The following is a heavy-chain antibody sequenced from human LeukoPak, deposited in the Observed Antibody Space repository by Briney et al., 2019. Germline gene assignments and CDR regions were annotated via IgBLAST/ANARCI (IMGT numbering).Heavy chain of an antibody. CDR2: IHYNGST. D-gene: IGHD6-13*01. V-gene: IGHV4-59*12. CDR1: GGSISSYY. CDR3: AGLFIAAAGHAFDY. Sequence: PSETLSLTCTVSGGSISSYYWSWIRQPPGKGLEWIGYIHYNGSTNYNPSLKSRVTISVDTSKNQFSLKLSSVTAADTAVYYCAGLFIAAAGHAFDYWGQGTLVTVSS. J-gene: IGHJ4*02.